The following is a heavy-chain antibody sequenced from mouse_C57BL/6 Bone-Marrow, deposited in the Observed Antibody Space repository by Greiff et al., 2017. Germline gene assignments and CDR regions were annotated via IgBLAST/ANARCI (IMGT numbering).Heavy chain of an antibody. V-gene: IGHV5-17*01. CDR2: ISSGSSTI. CDR3: ARYLGDY. CDR1: GFTFSDYG. D-gene: IGHD3-3*01. J-gene: IGHJ2*01. Sequence: EVKLQESGGGLVKPGGSLKLSCAASGFTFSDYGMHWVRQAPEKGLEWVAYISSGSSTIYYADTVKGRFTISRDNAKNTLFLQMTSLGSEDTAMYYCARYLGDYWGQGTTLTVAS.